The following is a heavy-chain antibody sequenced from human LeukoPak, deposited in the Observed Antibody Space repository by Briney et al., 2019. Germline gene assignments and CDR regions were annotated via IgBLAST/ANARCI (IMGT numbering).Heavy chain of an antibody. J-gene: IGHJ3*02. V-gene: IGHV1-2*02. CDR3: ARAGDSGSYRGDDAFDI. CDR1: GYTFTGYY. CDR2: INPNSGGT. D-gene: IGHD1-26*01. Sequence: ASVKVSCKASGYTFTGYYMHWVRQAPGQGLEWMGWINPNSGGTNYAQKFQGRVTMTRDTSISTAYMELSRLRSDDTAVYYCARAGDSGSYRGDDAFDIWGQGTMVTVSS.